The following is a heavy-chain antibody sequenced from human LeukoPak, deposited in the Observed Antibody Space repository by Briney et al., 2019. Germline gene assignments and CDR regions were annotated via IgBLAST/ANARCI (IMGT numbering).Heavy chain of an antibody. Sequence: GESLKISCQGSGYNFKSHWIGWVRQVPGKGLEWMGIIRPSDSDTKYSPSFQGQVTFSADTSINTAYLQRSSLKASDTAMYYCARPVTSARGRDFHDWGQGTLVTVSS. V-gene: IGHV5-51*01. CDR2: IRPSDSDT. CDR3: ARPVTSARGRDFHD. J-gene: IGHJ4*02. D-gene: IGHD3-16*01. CDR1: GYNFKSHW.